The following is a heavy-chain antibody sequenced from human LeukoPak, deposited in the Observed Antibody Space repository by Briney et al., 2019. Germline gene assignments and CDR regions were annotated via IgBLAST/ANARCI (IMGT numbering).Heavy chain of an antibody. CDR3: ARARMVRGVITWFDP. Sequence: SETLSLTCTVSGGSISSYYWSWIRQPPGKGLEWIGYIYYSGSANYNPSLKSRVTISVDRSKNQFSLKLSSVTAADTAVYYCARARMVRGVITWFDPWGQGTLVTVSS. D-gene: IGHD3-10*01. CDR2: IYYSGSA. V-gene: IGHV4-59*12. J-gene: IGHJ5*02. CDR1: GGSISSYY.